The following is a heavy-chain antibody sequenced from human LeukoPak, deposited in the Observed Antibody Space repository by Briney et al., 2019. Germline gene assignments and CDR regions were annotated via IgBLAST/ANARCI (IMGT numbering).Heavy chain of an antibody. Sequence: PGGSLRLSCAASGFTFSSNGMSWVRQAPGKGLGWVSTISGRDSNTYYADSVEGRFTISRDNSKNTLYLQMDSLRAEDTALYYCAKRSDYGGNGNYFDYWGQGIPVTVSS. CDR3: AKRSDYGGNGNYFDY. V-gene: IGHV3-23*01. D-gene: IGHD4-23*01. CDR1: GFTFSSNG. J-gene: IGHJ4*02. CDR2: ISGRDSNT.